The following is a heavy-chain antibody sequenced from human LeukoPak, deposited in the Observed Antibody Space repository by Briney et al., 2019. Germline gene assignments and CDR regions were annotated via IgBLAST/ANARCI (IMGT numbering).Heavy chain of an antibody. V-gene: IGHV3-30*02. CDR1: GFTFSTYN. CDR3: AKDLSWVVRGVAVLDY. Sequence: GGSLRLSCAASGFTFSTYNMNWVRQAPGKGLEWVAFIRYDGSNKYYADSVKGRFTISRDNSKNTLYLQMNSLRAEDTAVYYCAKDLSWVVRGVAVLDYWGQGTLVTVSS. J-gene: IGHJ4*02. D-gene: IGHD3-10*01. CDR2: IRYDGSNK.